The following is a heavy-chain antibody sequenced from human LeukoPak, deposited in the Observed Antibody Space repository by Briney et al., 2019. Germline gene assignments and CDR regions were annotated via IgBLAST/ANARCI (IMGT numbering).Heavy chain of an antibody. CDR3: AKDESPYYDFWSGYNDY. V-gene: IGHV3-23*01. Sequence: PGGSLRLSCAASGFTFSSYAMSWVRQAPGKGLEWVSAISGSGGSTFYADSVEGRFTISRDNSKNTLYLQMNSLRAEDKAVYYCAKDESPYYDFWSGYNDYWGKGTLVTVSS. D-gene: IGHD3-3*01. CDR1: GFTFSSYA. CDR2: ISGSGGST. J-gene: IGHJ4*02.